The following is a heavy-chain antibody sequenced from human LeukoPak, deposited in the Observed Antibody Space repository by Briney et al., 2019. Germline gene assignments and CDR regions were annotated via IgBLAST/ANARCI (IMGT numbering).Heavy chain of an antibody. J-gene: IGHJ5*02. CDR2: ISAYNGNT. CDR3: ARDRVGGGDYVWFDP. Sequence: GASVKVSCKASGYTFTSYYMHWVRQAPGQGLEWMGWISAYNGNTNYAQKLQGRVTMTTDTSTSTAYMELRSLRSDDTAVYYCARDRVGGGDYVWFDPWGQGTLVTVSS. CDR1: GYTFTSYY. D-gene: IGHD4-17*01. V-gene: IGHV1-18*04.